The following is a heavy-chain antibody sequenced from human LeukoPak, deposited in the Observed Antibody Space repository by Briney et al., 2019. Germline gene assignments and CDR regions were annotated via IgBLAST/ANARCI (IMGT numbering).Heavy chain of an antibody. V-gene: IGHV1-18*01. D-gene: IGHD1-1*01. CDR1: GYTFTSYG. CDR2: ISAYNGNT. CDR3: ARDAEFLGELEPWFDP. J-gene: IGHJ5*02. Sequence: GASVKVSCKASGYTFTSYGISWVRQAPGQGLEWMGWISAYNGNTNYAQKLQGRVTMTTDTSTSTAYMELRSLRSDDTAVYYCARDAEFLGELEPWFDPWGQGTLVTVSS.